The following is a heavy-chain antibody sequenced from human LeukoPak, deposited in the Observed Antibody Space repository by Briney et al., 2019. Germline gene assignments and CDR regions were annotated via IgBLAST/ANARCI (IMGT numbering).Heavy chain of an antibody. Sequence: GGSLRLSCAASGFTFSGYSMNWVRQAPGKGLEWVSSISSSSSDIYYAGSVKGRFTISRDNAKNSLFLQMNSLRAEDTAVYYCARGRGCSSTCCYPDYWGQGTLVTVSS. CDR3: ARGRGCSSTCCYPDY. CDR1: GFTFSGYS. CDR2: ISSSSSDI. D-gene: IGHD2-2*01. V-gene: IGHV3-21*01. J-gene: IGHJ4*02.